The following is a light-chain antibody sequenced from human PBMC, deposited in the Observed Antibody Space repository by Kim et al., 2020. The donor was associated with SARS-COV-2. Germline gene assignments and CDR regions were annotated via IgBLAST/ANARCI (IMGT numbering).Light chain of an antibody. CDR2: SKT. V-gene: IGLV3-19*01. Sequence: VALGQTVRITCQGDILRSYYATWYHQKPEQAPILVIYSKTSRPSGIPDRFSDSSSGNTASLTLAGTPADDEADYYYNSRASNDNVVFGGGTHLTVL. J-gene: IGLJ2*01. CDR1: ILRSYY. CDR3: NSRASNDNVV.